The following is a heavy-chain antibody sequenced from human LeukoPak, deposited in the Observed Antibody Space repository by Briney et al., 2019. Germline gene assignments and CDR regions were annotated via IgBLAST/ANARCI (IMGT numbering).Heavy chain of an antibody. Sequence: PSETLSLTCTVSGGSISGYYWSWMRQPAGKGLEWIGRIYASGSTNYNPSLKSRVTVSVDTSKNQFSLKLSSVTAADTAVYYCARGRCSSTNCPFDYWGQGTLVTVSS. CDR2: IYASGST. D-gene: IGHD2-2*01. J-gene: IGHJ4*02. CDR1: GGSISGYY. CDR3: ARGRCSSTNCPFDY. V-gene: IGHV4-4*07.